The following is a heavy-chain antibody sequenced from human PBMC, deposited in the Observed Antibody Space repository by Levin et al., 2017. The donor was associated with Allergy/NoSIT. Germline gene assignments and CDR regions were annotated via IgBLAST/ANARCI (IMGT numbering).Heavy chain of an antibody. CDR1: GFTFSSYA. CDR2: ISGSGGST. D-gene: IGHD3-9*01. CDR3: AKDLDILTGYQPGYYYYMDV. J-gene: IGHJ6*03. Sequence: GESLKISCAASGFTFSSYAMSWVRQAPGKGLEWVSAISGSGGSTYYADSVKGRFTISRDNSKNTLYLQMNSLRAEDTAVYYCAKDLDILTGYQPGYYYYMDVWGKGTTVTVSS. V-gene: IGHV3-23*01.